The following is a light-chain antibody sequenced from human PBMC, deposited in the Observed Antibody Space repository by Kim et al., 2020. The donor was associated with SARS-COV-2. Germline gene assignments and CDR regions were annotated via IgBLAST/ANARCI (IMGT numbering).Light chain of an antibody. CDR2: AAS. V-gene: IGKV1-39*01. J-gene: IGKJ2*01. CDR3: QQTYSTPQYS. Sequence: ASIGDRVTITCRASQSISTYLNWYQQKPGKAPSVLIYAASTLQYGAPPRFSGSGSGTDFTLTISSLQPEDFATYYCQQTYSTPQYSFGQGTKLEI. CDR1: QSISTY.